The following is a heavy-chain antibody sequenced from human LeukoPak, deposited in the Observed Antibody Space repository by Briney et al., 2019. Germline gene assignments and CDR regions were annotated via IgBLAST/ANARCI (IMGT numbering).Heavy chain of an antibody. CDR3: AKAPVTTCRGAYCYPFDY. Sequence: PGGSLRLSCAASGFTLSSYAMNWVRQAPGKGLEWVSAISDSGNTYHADSVKGRFTISRDSSKNTLFLQMNRLRPEDAAVYYCAKAPVTTCRGAYCYPFDYWGQGTLVTVSS. CDR2: ISDSGNT. D-gene: IGHD2-21*01. V-gene: IGHV3-23*01. CDR1: GFTLSSYA. J-gene: IGHJ4*02.